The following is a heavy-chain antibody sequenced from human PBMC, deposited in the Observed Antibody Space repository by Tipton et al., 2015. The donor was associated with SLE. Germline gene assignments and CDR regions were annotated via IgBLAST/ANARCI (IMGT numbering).Heavy chain of an antibody. D-gene: IGHD2-21*02. CDR2: IYFSGFT. CDR1: GVSISSHY. V-gene: IGHV4-59*11. CDR3: ATSNSFGGDSLY. J-gene: IGHJ4*02. Sequence: TLSLTCTVSGVSISSHYWSWIRQHPGEGLEWIGYIYFSGFTNYNPSLQSRVTMSVDTSKNQFSLKVTSVTAADTAVYYCATSNSFGGDSLYWGQGTLVTVSS.